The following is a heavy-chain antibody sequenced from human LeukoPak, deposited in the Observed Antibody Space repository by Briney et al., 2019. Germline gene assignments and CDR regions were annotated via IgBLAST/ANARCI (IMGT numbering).Heavy chain of an antibody. V-gene: IGHV3-30*02. Sequence: GGSLRLSCAASGFTFSTYGMNWVRQAPGKGLEWVAFIRYDGSNEYYADSVKGRFTISRDSSKNTLYLQMNSLRAEDTAVYYCAKRGIYYGSGPNWFDPWGQGTLVTVSS. CDR2: IRYDGSNE. D-gene: IGHD3-10*01. CDR1: GFTFSTYG. J-gene: IGHJ5*02. CDR3: AKRGIYYGSGPNWFDP.